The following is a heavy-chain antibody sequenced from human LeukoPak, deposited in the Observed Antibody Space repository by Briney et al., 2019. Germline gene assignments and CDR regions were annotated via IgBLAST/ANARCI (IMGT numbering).Heavy chain of an antibody. CDR2: INHSGST. CDR3: ARGGAKYYYDSSGYYYAED. V-gene: IGHV4-34*01. J-gene: IGHJ4*02. D-gene: IGHD3-22*01. CDR1: GGSFSGYY. Sequence: SETLSLTCAVYGGSFSGYYWSWIRQPPGKGLEWIGEINHSGSTNYNPSLKSRVTISVDTSKDQFSLKLSSVTAADTAAYYCARGGAKYYYDSSGYYYAEDWGQGTLVTVSS.